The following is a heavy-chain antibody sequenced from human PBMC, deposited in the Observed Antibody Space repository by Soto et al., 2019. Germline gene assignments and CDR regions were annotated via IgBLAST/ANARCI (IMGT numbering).Heavy chain of an antibody. D-gene: IGHD3-3*01. J-gene: IGHJ4*02. Sequence: PSETQSLTCTVSGGSIRSYYWSWIRQPPGKGLEWIGYIYYSVSTNYTPSLKNRVTLSLDESKNEFSLNMDSVTAADTAIYYCVRSVILSGGSYKGLIRLHYFDTWGPGTLVTVSS. CDR3: VRSVILSGGSYKGLIRLHYFDT. CDR1: GGSIRSYY. CDR2: IYYSVST. V-gene: IGHV4-59*12.